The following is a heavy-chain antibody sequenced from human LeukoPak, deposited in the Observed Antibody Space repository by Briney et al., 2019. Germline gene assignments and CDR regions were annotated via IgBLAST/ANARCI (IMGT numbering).Heavy chain of an antibody. CDR1: GYTFTNYG. Sequence: ASVKVSCNTSGYTFTNYGVTWVRQAPGQGLEWMGWISAYNGDTKYAQKLQGRVTMTTDTPTSTGYMELRSLTSDDTAIYYCGKVDMAASKDYWGQGTLVTVSS. D-gene: IGHD5-24*01. V-gene: IGHV1-18*01. J-gene: IGHJ4*02. CDR3: GKVDMAASKDY. CDR2: ISAYNGDT.